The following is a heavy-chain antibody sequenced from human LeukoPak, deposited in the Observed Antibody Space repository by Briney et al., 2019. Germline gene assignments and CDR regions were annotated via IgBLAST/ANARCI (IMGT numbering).Heavy chain of an antibody. J-gene: IGHJ3*02. V-gene: IGHV3-21*01. CDR3: AREKGYCYDSSGHEDAFDI. CDR1: GFTFSSYS. CDR2: ISSSSSYI. D-gene: IGHD3-22*01. Sequence: GGSLRLSCAASGFTFSSYSMNWVRQAPGKGLEWVSSISSSSSYIYYAGSVKGRFTISRDNAKNSLYLQMNSLRAEDTAVYYCAREKGYCYDSSGHEDAFDIWGQGTMVTVSS.